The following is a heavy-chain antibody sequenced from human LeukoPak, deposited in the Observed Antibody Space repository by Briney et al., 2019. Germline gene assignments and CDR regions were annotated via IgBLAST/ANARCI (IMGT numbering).Heavy chain of an antibody. CDR3: ARVKVFYGDYGGAFDI. CDR1: GFTVSSNY. Sequence: GGSLRLSCAASGFTVSSNYMSWVRQAPGKGLEWVSVIYSGGSTYYADSVKGRFTISRDNSKNTLYLQMNSLRAEDTAVYYCARVKVFYGDYGGAFDIWGQGTMVTVSS. V-gene: IGHV3-66*01. J-gene: IGHJ3*02. D-gene: IGHD4-17*01. CDR2: IYSGGST.